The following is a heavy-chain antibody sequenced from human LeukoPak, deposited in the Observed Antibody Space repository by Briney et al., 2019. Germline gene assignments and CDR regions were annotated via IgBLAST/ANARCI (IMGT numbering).Heavy chain of an antibody. CDR2: IRYDGSNK. V-gene: IGHV3-30*02. Sequence: PGGSLRLSCAASGFTFSSYGMHWVRQAPGKGLEWVAFIRYDGSNKYYADSVKGRFTISRDNAKNSLYLQMNSLRAEDTAVYYCARVGIDYYDSSEGYFDYWGQGTLVTVSS. J-gene: IGHJ4*02. CDR1: GFTFSSYG. CDR3: ARVGIDYYDSSEGYFDY. D-gene: IGHD3-22*01.